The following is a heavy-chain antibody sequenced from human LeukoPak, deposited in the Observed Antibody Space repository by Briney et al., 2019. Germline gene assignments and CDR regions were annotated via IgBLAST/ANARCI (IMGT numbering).Heavy chain of an antibody. CDR2: TYYRSRWYN. J-gene: IGHJ4*02. V-gene: IGHV6-1*01. CDR3: AKLGGNFVDF. CDR1: GDSVSSNNAA. Sequence: SQTLSLTCAISGDSVSSNNAAWNWIRQSPSRGLEWLGRTYYRSRWYNDYAVSVKRRITISPGTSRNQFSLHLNSVTPEDTAVYYCAKLGGNFVDFWGQGTLVTVSS. D-gene: IGHD1-1*01.